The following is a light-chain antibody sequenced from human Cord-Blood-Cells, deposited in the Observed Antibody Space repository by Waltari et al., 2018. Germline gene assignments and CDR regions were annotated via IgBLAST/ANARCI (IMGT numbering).Light chain of an antibody. Sequence: QSALTQPASVSGSPRQSITISCTGTSSHVGSYNLVSWYQQPPGKAPNLMIYEVSKRPSGVSNRFSGSKSGNTASLTISGLQAEDEADYYCCSYAGSSTLYVFGTGTKVTVL. CDR1: SSHVGSYNL. CDR3: CSYAGSSTLYV. J-gene: IGLJ1*01. CDR2: EVS. V-gene: IGLV2-23*02.